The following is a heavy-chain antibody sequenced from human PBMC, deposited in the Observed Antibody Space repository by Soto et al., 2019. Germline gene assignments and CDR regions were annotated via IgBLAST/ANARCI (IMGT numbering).Heavy chain of an antibody. CDR1: GGSFSGYY. V-gene: IGHV4-34*01. J-gene: IGHJ4*02. CDR3: ARAMVVTTRFDY. Sequence: QVQLQQWGAGLLKPSETLSLTCAVYGGSFSGYYWSWIRQPPGKGLEWIGEINHSGSTNYNPSLKSRVTISVDTSKNQFSLKLSSVTAADTAVYYCARAMVVTTRFDYWGQGTLVTVSS. CDR2: INHSGST. D-gene: IGHD2-21*02.